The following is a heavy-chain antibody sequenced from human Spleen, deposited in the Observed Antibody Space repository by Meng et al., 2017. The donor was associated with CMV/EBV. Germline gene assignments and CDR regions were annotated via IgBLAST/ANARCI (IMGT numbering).Heavy chain of an antibody. CDR2: INPSGGST. V-gene: IGHV1-46*01. J-gene: IGHJ3*01. Sequence: ASVKVSCKASGYTFTSYYMHWVRQAPGQGLEWMGIINPSGGSTSYAQKFQGRVTMTRDTSTSTVYMELSSLRSEDTAVYYCARGRITIILSPNDPIDLWGQGTMVTVSS. CDR3: ARGRITIILSPNDPIDL. D-gene: IGHD3-22*01. CDR1: GYTFTSYY.